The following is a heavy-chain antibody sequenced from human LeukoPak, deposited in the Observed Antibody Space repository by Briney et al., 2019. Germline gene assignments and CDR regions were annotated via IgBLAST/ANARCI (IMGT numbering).Heavy chain of an antibody. Sequence: GGSLRPSCAASGFTVSSNYMSWVRQAPGKGLEWVSVIYSGGSTYYADSVKGRFTISRDNSKNTLYLQMNSLRAEDTAVYYCARVVRRGIAAAESDYWGQGTLVTVSS. V-gene: IGHV3-66*01. CDR3: ARVVRRGIAAAESDY. D-gene: IGHD6-13*01. CDR1: GFTVSSNY. CDR2: IYSGGST. J-gene: IGHJ4*02.